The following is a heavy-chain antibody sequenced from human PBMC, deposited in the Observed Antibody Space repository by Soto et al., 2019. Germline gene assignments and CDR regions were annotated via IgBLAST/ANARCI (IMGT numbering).Heavy chain of an antibody. CDR1: GFTFSSYA. CDR3: AKGGWDIVVVAAEYYFDY. V-gene: IGHV3-23*01. D-gene: IGHD2-2*01. CDR2: ISGSGGST. Sequence: GGSLRLSCAASGFTFSSYAMSWVRQAPGKGLEWVSAISGSGGSTYYADSVKGRFTISRDNSKNTLYLQMNSLRAEDTAVYYCAKGGWDIVVVAAEYYFDYWGQGTLVTVSS. J-gene: IGHJ4*02.